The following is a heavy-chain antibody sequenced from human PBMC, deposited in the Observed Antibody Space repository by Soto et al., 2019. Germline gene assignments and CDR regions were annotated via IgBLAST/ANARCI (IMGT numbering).Heavy chain of an antibody. D-gene: IGHD6-19*01. CDR1: GFTFSSYS. V-gene: IGHV3-21*01. J-gene: IGHJ4*02. Sequence: VGALRLSGAASGFTFSSYSMNWVRQAPGKGLEWVSSISSSSSYIYYADSVKGRFTISRDNAKNSLYLQMNSLRAEDTAVYYCARVEGGWSEFDYWGQGTLVTVSS. CDR3: ARVEGGWSEFDY. CDR2: ISSSSSYI.